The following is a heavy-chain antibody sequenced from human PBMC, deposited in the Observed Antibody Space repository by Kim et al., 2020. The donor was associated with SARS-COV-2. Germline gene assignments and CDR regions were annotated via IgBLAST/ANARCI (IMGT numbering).Heavy chain of an antibody. J-gene: IGHJ4*02. CDR3: ASNIVGASFDY. V-gene: IGHV3-53*01. Sequence: VQDPFTISRGNSKTTVYLQMTSLRAEDTAVYYCASNIVGASFDYWGQGTLVTVSS. D-gene: IGHD1-26*01.